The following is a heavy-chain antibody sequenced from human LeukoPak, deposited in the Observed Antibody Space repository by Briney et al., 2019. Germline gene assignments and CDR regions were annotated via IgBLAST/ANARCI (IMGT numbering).Heavy chain of an antibody. CDR2: INHSGST. D-gene: IGHD6-19*01. CDR1: GGSFSGYY. Sequence: PSETLSLTCAVYGGSFSGYYWSWIRQPPGKGLEWIGEINHSGSTNYNPSLKSRVTISVDTSKNQFSLKLSSVTAADTAVYYCARVRVSSGWYTSEYFQHWGQGTLVTVSS. V-gene: IGHV4-34*01. CDR3: ARVRVSSGWYTSEYFQH. J-gene: IGHJ1*01.